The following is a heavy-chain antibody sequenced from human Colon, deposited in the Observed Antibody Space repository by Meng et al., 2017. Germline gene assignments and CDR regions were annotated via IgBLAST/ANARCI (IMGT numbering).Heavy chain of an antibody. Sequence: VEMLGSGGGLVQPGGSLRLSWAASGFTFSSYAMSWVRQAPGKGLEWVSAISGSGGSTYYADSVKGRFTISRDNSKNTLYLQMNSLRAEDTAVYYCAKSILTGYYTGWYFDLWGRGTLVTVSS. J-gene: IGHJ2*01. D-gene: IGHD3-9*01. CDR3: AKSILTGYYTGWYFDL. CDR2: ISGSGGST. V-gene: IGHV3-23*01. CDR1: GFTFSSYA.